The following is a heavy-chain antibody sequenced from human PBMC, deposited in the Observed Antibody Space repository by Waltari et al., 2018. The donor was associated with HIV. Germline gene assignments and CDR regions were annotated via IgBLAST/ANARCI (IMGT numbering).Heavy chain of an antibody. Sequence: EVHLVESGGGLVQPGGSLRLSCAASGFSFSHFWMSWVRQAPGKGLEWVANIKQDGSEKYYVGSVKGRFTISRDNAKNSLYLQMNSLSADDTAVYYCARDFPLEGDNGDYFDTWGQGTLVTVSS. V-gene: IGHV3-7*01. CDR3: ARDFPLEGDNGDYFDT. D-gene: IGHD1-26*01. J-gene: IGHJ4*02. CDR2: IKQDGSEK. CDR1: GFSFSHFW.